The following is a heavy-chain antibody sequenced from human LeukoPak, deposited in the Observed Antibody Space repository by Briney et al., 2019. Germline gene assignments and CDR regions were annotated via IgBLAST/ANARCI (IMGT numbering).Heavy chain of an antibody. CDR3: AKGGALYGSGSYYPFDY. V-gene: IGHV3-9*01. CDR1: GFTFDDYA. D-gene: IGHD3-10*01. Sequence: GRSLRLSCAASGFTFDDYAMHWVRQAPGKGLEWVSGISWNSGSIGYADSVKGRFTISRDNAKNSLYLQMNSLRAEDTALYYCAKGGALYGSGSYYPFDYWGQGTLVTVSS. J-gene: IGHJ4*02. CDR2: ISWNSGSI.